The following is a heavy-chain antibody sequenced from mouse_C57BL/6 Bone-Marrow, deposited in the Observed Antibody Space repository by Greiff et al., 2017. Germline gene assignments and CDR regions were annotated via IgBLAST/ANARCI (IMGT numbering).Heavy chain of an antibody. J-gene: IGHJ4*01. V-gene: IGHV1-54*01. CDR1: GYAFTNYL. D-gene: IGHD1-1*01. CDR2: INPGSGGT. CDR3: ARSDHYYGSSYSMDY. Sequence: QVQLQQSGAELVRPGTSVKVSCKASGYAFTNYLIEWVKQRPGQGLEWIGVINPGSGGTNYNEKFKGKATLTADKSSSTAYMQLISLTSEDSAVYFCARSDHYYGSSYSMDYGGQGTSVTVSS.